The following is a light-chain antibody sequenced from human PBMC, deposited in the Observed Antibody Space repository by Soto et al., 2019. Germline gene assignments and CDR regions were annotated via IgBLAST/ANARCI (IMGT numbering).Light chain of an antibody. CDR1: SSDVGGYNY. V-gene: IGLV2-14*01. CDR2: EVT. Sequence: QSALTQPPSASGSPGQSVTISCTGTSSDVGGYNYVSWYQQHPGRAPKLMIYEVTNRPSGVSNRFSGSKSANTASLTISGLQAEDAAAYYCSSYTTSSIWLFGGGTKLTVL. J-gene: IGLJ3*02. CDR3: SSYTTSSIWL.